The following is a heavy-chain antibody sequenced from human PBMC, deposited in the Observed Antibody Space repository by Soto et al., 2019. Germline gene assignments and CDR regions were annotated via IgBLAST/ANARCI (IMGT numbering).Heavy chain of an antibody. CDR1: GLTFSSYW. Sequence: EVQLVESGGGLVQPGGSLRLSCAASGLTFSSYWMHWVRQAPGKGLVWVSRINSDGSSTSYADSVKGRFTISRDNAKNTLYLQMNSLRAEDTALYYCARDRYFDWIDDNAYWGQGTLVTVSS. J-gene: IGHJ4*02. V-gene: IGHV3-74*01. D-gene: IGHD3-9*01. CDR2: INSDGSST. CDR3: ARDRYFDWIDDNAY.